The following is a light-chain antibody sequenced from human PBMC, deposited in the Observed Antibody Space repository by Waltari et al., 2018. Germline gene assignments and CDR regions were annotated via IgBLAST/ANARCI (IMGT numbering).Light chain of an antibody. CDR3: QHYVRLPAT. J-gene: IGKJ1*01. Sequence: IVLTQSPGTLSLSPGERATLSCRASETVSRALAWYPQKPGQAPRLLIYGASTRAPGIPDRCSGSGSGTDFSLTISGLEPEDFAVYYCQHYVRLPATFGQGTKVEIK. CDR1: ETVSRA. CDR2: GAS. V-gene: IGKV3-20*01.